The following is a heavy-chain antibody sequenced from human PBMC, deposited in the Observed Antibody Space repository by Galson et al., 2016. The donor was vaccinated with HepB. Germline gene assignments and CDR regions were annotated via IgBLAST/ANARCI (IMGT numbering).Heavy chain of an antibody. CDR1: GFTFSSYA. V-gene: IGHV3-23*01. CDR3: AKCPHYYDISGYYSL. J-gene: IGHJ4*02. D-gene: IGHD3-22*01. Sequence: SLRLSCAASGFTFSSYAMSWVRQSPGKGLEWVSAISGSGITYYANSVKGRFTISRDDSNNALSLQMSSLRAEDTAVYYCAKCPHYYDISGYYSLWGQGTLVTVSS. CDR2: ISGSGIT.